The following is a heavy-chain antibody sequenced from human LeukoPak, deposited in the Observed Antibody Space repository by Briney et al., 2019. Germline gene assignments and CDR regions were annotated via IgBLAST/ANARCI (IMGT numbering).Heavy chain of an antibody. CDR2: IIPIFGTA. Sequence: GASVKVSCKASGGTFSSYAISWVRQAPGQGLEWMGRIIPIFGTANYAQKFQGRVTITTDESTSTAYMELSSLRAEDTAVYYCARDGGNWDSDYWGQGTLVTVSS. J-gene: IGHJ4*02. CDR1: GGTFSSYA. CDR3: ARDGGNWDSDY. D-gene: IGHD4-23*01. V-gene: IGHV1-69*05.